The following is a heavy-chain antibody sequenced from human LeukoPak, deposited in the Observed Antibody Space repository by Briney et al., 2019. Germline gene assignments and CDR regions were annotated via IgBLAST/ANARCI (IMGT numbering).Heavy chain of an antibody. CDR2: ICSGGST. D-gene: IGHD6-13*01. V-gene: IGHV3-66*01. Sequence: GGSLRLSCAASGFTVSSNYMSWVRQAPGKGLEWVSVICSGGSTYYADSVKGRFTISRDNSKNTLYLQMNSLRAEDTAVYYCATNGYSSSWYYYYGMDVWGQGTTVTVSS. J-gene: IGHJ6*02. CDR3: ATNGYSSSWYYYYGMDV. CDR1: GFTVSSNY.